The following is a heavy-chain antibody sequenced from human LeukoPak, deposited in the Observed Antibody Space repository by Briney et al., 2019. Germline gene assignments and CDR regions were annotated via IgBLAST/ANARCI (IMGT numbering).Heavy chain of an antibody. Sequence: GGSLRLSCAASGFTFSGYAMTWVRQAPGKGLEWVSAISGNSAGTYYADSVKGRFTISRDNSKNTLYLQMNSLRAEDTAVYYCAKGYDFWSGGIDYWGREPWSPSPQ. J-gene: IGHJ4*02. D-gene: IGHD3-3*01. CDR2: ISGNSAGT. CDR3: AKGYDFWSGGIDY. CDR1: GFTFSGYA. V-gene: IGHV3-23*01.